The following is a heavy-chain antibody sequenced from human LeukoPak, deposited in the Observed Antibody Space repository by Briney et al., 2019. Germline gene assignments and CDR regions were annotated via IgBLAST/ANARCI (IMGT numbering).Heavy chain of an antibody. V-gene: IGHV1-18*01. CDR2: ISAYNGRT. CDR1: GYTFTSSY. J-gene: IGHJ4*02. D-gene: IGHD1-26*01. Sequence: ASVKVSCEASGYTFTSSYINWVRQAPGQRLEWMGWISAYNGRTNYAQKFQGRVTMTTDSSTSTAYMDLTSLRSDDTAVYYCARGGTYYPCIDYWGQGTLVTVSS. CDR3: ARGGTYYPCIDY.